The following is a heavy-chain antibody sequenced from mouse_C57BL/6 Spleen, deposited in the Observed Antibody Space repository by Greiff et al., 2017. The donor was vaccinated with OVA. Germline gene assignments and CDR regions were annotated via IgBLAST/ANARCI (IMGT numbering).Heavy chain of an antibody. Sequence: VQLQQPGTELVKPGASVKLSCKASGYTFTSYWMHWVKQRPGQGLEWIGNINPSNGGTNYNEKFKSKATLTVDKSSSTAYMQLSSLTSEDSAVDYCARFGYGYDDDYFDDWGQGTTLTVSS. V-gene: IGHV1-53*01. CDR3: ARFGYGYDDDYFDD. CDR2: INPSNGGT. J-gene: IGHJ2*01. D-gene: IGHD2-2*01. CDR1: GYTFTSYW.